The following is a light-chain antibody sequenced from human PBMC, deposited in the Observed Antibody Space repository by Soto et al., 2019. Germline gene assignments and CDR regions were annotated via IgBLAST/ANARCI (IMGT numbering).Light chain of an antibody. Sequence: EIVLTQSPATLSVSPGERATLSCWASHSVTTHLAWFQQRPGQTPRLLIYDASTRAPGIPARFSGRGSGAEFTLTISSLEPEDFAVYYCQQRSDSITFGQGTRLEIK. CDR2: DAS. CDR1: HSVTTH. CDR3: QQRSDSIT. J-gene: IGKJ5*01. V-gene: IGKV3-11*01.